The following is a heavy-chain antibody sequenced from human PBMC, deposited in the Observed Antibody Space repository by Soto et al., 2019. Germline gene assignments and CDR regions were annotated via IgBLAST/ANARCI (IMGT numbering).Heavy chain of an antibody. D-gene: IGHD3-10*01. J-gene: IGHJ6*02. Sequence: SETLSLTCAVYGGSFSGYYWSWIRQPPGKGLEWIGEINHSGSTNYNPSLKSRVTISVDTSKNQFSLKLSSVTAADTAVYYCASYPTYTTMVRGGGYYYGMDVWGQGTTVTVSS. V-gene: IGHV4-34*01. CDR1: GGSFSGYY. CDR2: INHSGST. CDR3: ASYPTYTTMVRGGGYYYGMDV.